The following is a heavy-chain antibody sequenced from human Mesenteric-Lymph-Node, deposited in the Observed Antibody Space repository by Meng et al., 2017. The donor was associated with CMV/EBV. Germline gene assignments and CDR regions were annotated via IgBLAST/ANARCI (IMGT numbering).Heavy chain of an antibody. CDR1: GYTFTSYG. D-gene: IGHD3-3*01. Sequence: ASVKVSCKASGYTFTSYGISWVRQAPGQGLEWMGWISAYNGNTNYAQKLQGRVTMTTDTSTSTAYMELRSLRSDDTAVYYCARSRPSVDYDFWSSYYYYGMDVWGQGTTVTVSS. J-gene: IGHJ6*02. CDR3: ARSRPSVDYDFWSSYYYYGMDV. CDR2: ISAYNGNT. V-gene: IGHV1-18*01.